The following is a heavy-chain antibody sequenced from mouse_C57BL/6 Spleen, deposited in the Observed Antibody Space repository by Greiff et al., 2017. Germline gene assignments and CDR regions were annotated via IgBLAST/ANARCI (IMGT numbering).Heavy chain of an antibody. D-gene: IGHD2-3*01. V-gene: IGHV1-64*01. Sequence: VQLQQPGAELVKPGASVKLSCKASGYTFTSYWMHWVKQRPGQGLEWIGMIHPNSGSTNYNEKFKGKATLTVDKSSSTAYMQLSSLTSEDSAVYYWARVDYDGGAMGCWGEGASVTVS. CDR2: IHPNSGST. J-gene: IGHJ4*01. CDR1: GYTFTSYW. CDR3: ARVDYDGGAMGC.